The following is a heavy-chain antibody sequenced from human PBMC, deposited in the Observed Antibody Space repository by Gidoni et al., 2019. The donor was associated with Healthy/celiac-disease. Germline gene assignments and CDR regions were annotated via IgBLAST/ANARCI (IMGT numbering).Heavy chain of an antibody. CDR1: GGSFSGYY. J-gene: IGHJ5*02. V-gene: IGHV4-34*01. CDR2: INHSGST. Sequence: QVQLQQWGAGLLKPSETLSLTCAVYGGSFSGYYWSWIRQPPGKGLEWIGEINHSGSTNYNPSLKSRVTISVDTSKNQFSLKLSSVTAADTAVYYCARGRNDHYYYGSGSYYRLGWFDPWGQGTLVTVSS. D-gene: IGHD3-10*01. CDR3: ARGRNDHYYYGSGSYYRLGWFDP.